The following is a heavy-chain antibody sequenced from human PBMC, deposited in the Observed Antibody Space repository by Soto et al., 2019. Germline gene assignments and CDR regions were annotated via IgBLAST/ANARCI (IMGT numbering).Heavy chain of an antibody. Sequence: QVQLVQSGAEVKKPGASVKLSCKASGYTLTTYPLHWVRQAPGQSLEWMGYITGASGDTRYSQKFHDRVTITRDTSANTAYLELNSLTSEDTAVYYCATALRFVDYLLKRWGQGTRVTVSS. J-gene: IGHJ4*02. CDR3: ATALRFVDYLLKR. CDR1: GYTLTTYP. D-gene: IGHD3-9*01. CDR2: ITGASGDT. V-gene: IGHV1-3*01.